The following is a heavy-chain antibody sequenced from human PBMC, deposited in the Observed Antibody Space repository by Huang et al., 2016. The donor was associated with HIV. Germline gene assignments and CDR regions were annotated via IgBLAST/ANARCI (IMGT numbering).Heavy chain of an antibody. J-gene: IGHJ6*02. V-gene: IGHV4-39*02. CDR3: AREVRSVDTDRPDGYYYRGLDV. CDR1: GTSMTSSTFY. CDR2: VSLRGKT. D-gene: IGHD2-2*03. Sequence: QLRESGPGLVTPSETLSLTCSASGTSMTSSTFYWGWFRQPPGRGLEWIGSVSLRGKTYYNPSRKSRVTIAIDTANKQDSMRLTSVTAADTAVYFCAREVRSVDTDRPDGYYYRGLDVWGQGTTVIVSS.